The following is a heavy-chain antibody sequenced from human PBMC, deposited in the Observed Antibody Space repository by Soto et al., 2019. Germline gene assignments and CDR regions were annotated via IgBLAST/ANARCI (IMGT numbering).Heavy chain of an antibody. J-gene: IGHJ4*02. Sequence: ETLSLTCTVSGGSISSYYWSWIRQPPGKGLEWIGYIYYSRSTNYNPSLKTRVTISVDTSKNQFSLKLSSVTAADTAVYYCARTLYSYGPRFDYWGQGTLVTVSS. CDR2: IYYSRST. V-gene: IGHV4-59*01. D-gene: IGHD5-18*01. CDR3: ARTLYSYGPRFDY. CDR1: GGSISSYY.